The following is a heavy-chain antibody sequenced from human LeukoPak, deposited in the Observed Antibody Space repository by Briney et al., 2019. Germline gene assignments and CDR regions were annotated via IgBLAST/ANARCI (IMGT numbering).Heavy chain of an antibody. CDR3: ARDFRAQYYYYGMDV. V-gene: IGHV3-53*05. CDR2: IYSGGST. CDR1: GFTVSSNY. Sequence: GGSLRLSCAASGFTVSSNYMSWVRQAPGKGLEWVSVIYSGGSTYYADSVKGRFTISRDNSKNTLYLQMNSLRAEDTAVYYCARDFRAQYYYYGMDVWGQGTTVTVSS. J-gene: IGHJ6*02.